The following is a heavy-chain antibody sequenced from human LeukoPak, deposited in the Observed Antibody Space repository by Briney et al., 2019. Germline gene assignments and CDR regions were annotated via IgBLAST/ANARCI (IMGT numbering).Heavy chain of an antibody. D-gene: IGHD3-9*01. CDR1: GFTFSSYW. CDR3: ARARFDILTGYYPYYFDY. V-gene: IGHV3-7*01. Sequence: QTGGSLRLSCAASGFTFSSYWMSWVRQAPGKGLEWVANIKQDGSEKYYVYSVKGRFTISRDNAKNSLYLQMNSLRAEDTAVYYCARARFDILTGYYPYYFDYWGQGTLVTVSS. J-gene: IGHJ4*02. CDR2: IKQDGSEK.